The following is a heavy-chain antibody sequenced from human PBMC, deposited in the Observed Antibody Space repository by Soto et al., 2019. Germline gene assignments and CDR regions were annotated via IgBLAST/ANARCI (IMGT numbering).Heavy chain of an antibody. J-gene: IGHJ4*02. V-gene: IGHV4-34*01. CDR1: GGSFSDYF. CDR2: IHQGRGS. D-gene: IGHD5-12*01. Sequence: SETLSLTCAVYGGSFSDYFWNWIRQPPGKGLEWIGEIHQGRGSTYHPSLKSRVTVSVETSKNQFSLTLNSVTAADTAVYYCAGSEGGFDHFDYWGQGSLVTVSS. CDR3: AGSEGGFDHFDY.